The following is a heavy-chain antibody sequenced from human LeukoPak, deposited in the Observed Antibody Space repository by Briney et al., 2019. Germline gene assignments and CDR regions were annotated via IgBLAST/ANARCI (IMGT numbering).Heavy chain of an antibody. J-gene: IGHJ4*02. D-gene: IGHD3-10*01. V-gene: IGHV4-4*02. CDR1: GGSISSSNW. Sequence: SETLSLTCAVSGGSISSSNWWSWVRQPPGKGLEWIGEIYHSGSTNYNPSLKSRATISVDKSKNQFSLKLGSVTAADTAVYYCASRGPEDYWGQGTLVTVSS. CDR3: ASRGPEDY. CDR2: IYHSGST.